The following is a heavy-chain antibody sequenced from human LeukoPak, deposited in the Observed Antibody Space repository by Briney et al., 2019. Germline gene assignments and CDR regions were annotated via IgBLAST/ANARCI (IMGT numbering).Heavy chain of an antibody. CDR3: ARRGSGYFDSREAFNL. Sequence: ASVKVSCKASGYTFTGYYMHWVRQAPGQGLEWMGRINPNSGGTNYAQKFQGRVTMTRDTSITTAYMELSRLRSDDTAVYYCARRGSGYFDSREAFNLWGQGTMVTVSS. D-gene: IGHD3-22*01. V-gene: IGHV1-2*06. CDR2: INPNSGGT. J-gene: IGHJ3*01. CDR1: GYTFTGYY.